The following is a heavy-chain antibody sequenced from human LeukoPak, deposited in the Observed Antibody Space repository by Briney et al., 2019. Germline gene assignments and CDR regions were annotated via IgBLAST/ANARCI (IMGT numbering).Heavy chain of an antibody. D-gene: IGHD3/OR15-3a*01. V-gene: IGHV4-39*01. CDR2: IYYSGNT. CDR1: GVSISSSNSY. CDR3: ARQTGSGLFILP. Sequence: SETLSLTCTVSGVSISSSNSYWGWIRQPPGKGLEWIGSIYYSGNTYCNASLKSQVSISVDTSKNQFSLRLTSVTAADTAVYYCARQTGSGLFILPGGQGTLVTVSS. J-gene: IGHJ4*02.